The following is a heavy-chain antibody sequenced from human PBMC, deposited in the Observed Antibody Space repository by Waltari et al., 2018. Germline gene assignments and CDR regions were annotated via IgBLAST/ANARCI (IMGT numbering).Heavy chain of an antibody. CDR3: ARCLAGLRFLQWLHFDS. Sequence: QVQLVQSGAEVKKPGASVKVSCKASGYIFTGYYMHWGQQAPGQGLEWMGWINPNSGGTNYAQRFQGRVTMTRDTSISTVYMELSSLRSDDTAVYYCARCLAGLRFLQWLHFDSWGQGTLVTVSS. CDR1: GYIFTGYY. J-gene: IGHJ4*02. V-gene: IGHV1-2*02. D-gene: IGHD3-3*01. CDR2: INPNSGGT.